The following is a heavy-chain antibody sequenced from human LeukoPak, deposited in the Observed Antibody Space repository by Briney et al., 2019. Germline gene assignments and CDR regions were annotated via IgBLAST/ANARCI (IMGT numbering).Heavy chain of an antibody. CDR1: GFTFSDYY. CDR2: IKPDGSDK. D-gene: IGHD5-24*01. CDR3: ATISAQTFDI. V-gene: IGHV3-7*01. J-gene: IGHJ3*02. Sequence: GGSLRLSCAASGFTFSDYYMSWIRQSPGKGLEWVANIKPDGSDKYYVDSARGRFTVSRDNAKNSAFLQMNSLRAEDTAIYYCATISAQTFDIWGQGTLVSVSS.